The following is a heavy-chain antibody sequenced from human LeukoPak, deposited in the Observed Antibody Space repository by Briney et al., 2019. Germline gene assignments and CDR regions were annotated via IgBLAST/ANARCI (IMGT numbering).Heavy chain of an antibody. CDR1: GSIFSDYC. V-gene: IGHV1-2*02. CDR2: ISRRSGAT. J-gene: IGHJ4*02. Sequence: EAPVKVSCKASGSIFSDYCMHWVRQVPGRGFEWMGWISRRSGATKIAQKFQGRVTLTRDTSISTAYVELTNLASDDTAVYYCVSWAGGNSDAASFDFWGQGTLVLVSS. D-gene: IGHD3-16*01. CDR3: VSWAGGNSDAASFDF.